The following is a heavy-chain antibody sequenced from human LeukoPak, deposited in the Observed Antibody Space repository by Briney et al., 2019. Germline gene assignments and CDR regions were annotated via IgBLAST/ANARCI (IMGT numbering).Heavy chain of an antibody. CDR1: DGSISGNY. CDR3: ARETGNRFDP. Sequence: SETLSLTCTVSDGSISGNYWSWVRQPPGKGLEWIGNVYHNGGTKYNSSLKSRVSILVDMSKNQFSLKLSSVTAADTAVYYCARETGNRFDPWGQGTLVTVSS. V-gene: IGHV4-59*01. D-gene: IGHD3-10*01. J-gene: IGHJ5*02. CDR2: VYHNGGT.